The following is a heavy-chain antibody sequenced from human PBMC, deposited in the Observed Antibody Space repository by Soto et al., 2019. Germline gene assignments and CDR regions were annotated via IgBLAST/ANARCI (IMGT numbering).Heavy chain of an antibody. Sequence: GGSLRLSCAASGFTFSNAWMNWVRQAPGKGLEWVGRIKSKTDGGTTDYAAPVKGRFTISRDDSKNTLYLQMNSLKTEDTAVYYCTTDRFLEWLLSEYYYYYGMDVWGQGTTVTVSS. CDR2: IKSKTDGGTT. V-gene: IGHV3-15*07. CDR3: TTDRFLEWLLSEYYYYYGMDV. D-gene: IGHD3-3*01. J-gene: IGHJ6*02. CDR1: GFTFSNAW.